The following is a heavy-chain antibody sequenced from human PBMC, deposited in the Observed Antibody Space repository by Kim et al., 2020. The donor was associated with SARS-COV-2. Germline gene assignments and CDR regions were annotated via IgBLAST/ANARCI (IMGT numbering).Heavy chain of an antibody. D-gene: IGHD1-26*01. CDR3: ARDKVGATNYYFYGMDV. Sequence: SVKVSCKASGGTFSSYGISWVRQAPGQGLEWMGGIIPILDITNYAQKFQGRVTLAADEFRSTAYMELSSLRSEDTAVYYCARDKVGATNYYFYGMDVWGQGTTVTVSS. J-gene: IGHJ6*02. CDR2: IIPILDIT. CDR1: GGTFSSYG. V-gene: IGHV1-69*10.